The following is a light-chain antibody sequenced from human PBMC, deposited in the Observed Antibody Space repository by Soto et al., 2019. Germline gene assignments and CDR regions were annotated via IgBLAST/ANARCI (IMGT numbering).Light chain of an antibody. V-gene: IGKV1-12*01. CDR3: HQTDSFPYT. Sequence: DIQMTQSPSSVPASVGDRVTITCRASEGLGTWLAWYQQKPGKAPNLLIYAASRLHSGVPSRFSGSGSGTDFTLTISSLQPEDFATYYCHQTDSFPYTFGQGTQLEIK. CDR1: EGLGTW. CDR2: AAS. J-gene: IGKJ2*01.